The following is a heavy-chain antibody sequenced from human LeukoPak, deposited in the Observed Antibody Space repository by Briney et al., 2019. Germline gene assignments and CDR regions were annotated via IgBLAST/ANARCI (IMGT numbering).Heavy chain of an antibody. J-gene: IGHJ4*02. D-gene: IGHD3-9*01. Sequence: ASVKVSCKASGYTFTSYYMNWVRQAPGQGLEWMGIINPSGGSTSYAQKFQGRVTMTRDTSTSTAYMELRSLRSDDTAVYYCARDYGDILTGYYLDYWGQGTLVTVSS. CDR2: INPSGGST. CDR3: ARDYGDILTGYYLDY. CDR1: GYTFTSYY. V-gene: IGHV1-46*01.